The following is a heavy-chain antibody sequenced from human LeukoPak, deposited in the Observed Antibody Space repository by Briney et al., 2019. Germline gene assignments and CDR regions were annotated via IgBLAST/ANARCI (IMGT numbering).Heavy chain of an antibody. CDR3: ARAGVGATRSDY. J-gene: IGHJ4*02. CDR2: INPNSGGT. CDR1: GYTFTGYY. Sequence: ASVKVSCKASGYTFTGYYIHWVRQAPGQGLEWMGRINPNSGGTDYAQKFQGRVTMTREKSISTASMELTRLTSDDTAVYYCARAGVGATRSDYWGQGTLVTVSS. D-gene: IGHD1-26*01. V-gene: IGHV1-2*06.